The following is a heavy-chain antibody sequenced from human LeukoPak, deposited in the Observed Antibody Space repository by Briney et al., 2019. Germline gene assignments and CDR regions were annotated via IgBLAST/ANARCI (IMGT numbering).Heavy chain of an antibody. D-gene: IGHD6-6*01. CDR3: ARDRIEYSSSVGFDP. V-gene: IGHV4-4*02. Sequence: SETLSLTCAVSGASITSHPWNWVRQPPGKGLEWIGEMYNSGTSTFKPSLRSRVIMFFDESKNHFSLKLNSVTAADTAVYYCARDRIEYSSSVGFDPWGQGTLVTVSS. J-gene: IGHJ5*02. CDR1: GASITSHPW. CDR2: MYNSGTS.